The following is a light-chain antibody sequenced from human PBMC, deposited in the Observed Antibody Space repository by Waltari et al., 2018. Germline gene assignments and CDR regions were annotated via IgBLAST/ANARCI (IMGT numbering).Light chain of an antibody. CDR1: SGHISNV. J-gene: IGLJ3*02. CDR3: QTGGHGSWV. Sequence: QLVLTQSPSASASLGPSVNLTCTLSSGHISNVIACHQQQPEKGPRNWMKFNSYGRHSKGDKIPDRFSGSSDGTEHYLTISSLQSEDEADYYCQTGGHGSWVFGGGTKQTVL. V-gene: IGLV4-69*01. CDR2: FNSYGRH.